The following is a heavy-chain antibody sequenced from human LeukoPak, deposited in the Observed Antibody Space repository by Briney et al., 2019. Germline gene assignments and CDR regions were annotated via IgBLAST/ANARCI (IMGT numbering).Heavy chain of an antibody. CDR2: IKEDGSQK. CDR1: GFTFSNYW. CDR3: VSQHVVAH. J-gene: IGHJ4*02. V-gene: IGHV3-7*01. Sequence: GSLTLSCVASGFTFSNYWMSWVRPAPGRGLEWVAYIKEDGSQKDRGDSVKCRFPITRDNAKNSVYLQMSSLRVEHTAVYYCVSQHVVAHWGQGTRVTVSS. D-gene: IGHD2-21*01.